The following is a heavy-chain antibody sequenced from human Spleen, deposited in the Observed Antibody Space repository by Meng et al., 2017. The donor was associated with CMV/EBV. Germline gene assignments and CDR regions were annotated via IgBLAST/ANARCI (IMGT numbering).Heavy chain of an antibody. CDR3: AKDFLGRTNHYYYGMDV. D-gene: IGHD1-14*01. CDR2: ISSSSSYI. V-gene: IGHV3-21*01. CDR1: GFTFSSYS. Sequence: GGSLRLSCAASGFTFSSYSMNWVRQAPGKGLEWVSSISSSSSYIYYADSVMGRFTISRDNSKNTLYLQMNSLRAEDTAVYYCAKDFLGRTNHYYYGMDVWGQGTTVTVSS. J-gene: IGHJ6*02.